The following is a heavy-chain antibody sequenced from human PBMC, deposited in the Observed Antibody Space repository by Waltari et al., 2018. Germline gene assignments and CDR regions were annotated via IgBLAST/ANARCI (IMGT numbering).Heavy chain of an antibody. D-gene: IGHD1-26*01. Sequence: QVQLVQSGAEVKKPGASVKVSCKVSGYTLTELSMHWVRQAPGKGLEWMGGFDPEDGETIYAQKFQGRVTMTRDTSISTAYMELSRLRSDDTAVYYCARDRSGSYHNFDYWGQGTLVTVSS. CDR3: ARDRSGSYHNFDY. J-gene: IGHJ4*02. CDR1: GYTLTELS. V-gene: IGHV1-24*01. CDR2: FDPEDGET.